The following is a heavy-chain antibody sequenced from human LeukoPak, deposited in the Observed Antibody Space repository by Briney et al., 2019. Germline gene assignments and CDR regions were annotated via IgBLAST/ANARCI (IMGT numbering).Heavy chain of an antibody. V-gene: IGHV3-23*01. CDR1: GFTFSSYA. Sequence: PGGSLRLSCAASGFTFSSYAMSWVHQAPGKGLEWVSAISGSGGSTYYADSVKGRFTISRDNSKNTLYLQMNSLRAEDTAVYYCAKDIVVVPAAMGTNFDYWGQGTLVTVSS. D-gene: IGHD2-2*01. J-gene: IGHJ4*02. CDR3: AKDIVVVPAAMGTNFDY. CDR2: ISGSGGST.